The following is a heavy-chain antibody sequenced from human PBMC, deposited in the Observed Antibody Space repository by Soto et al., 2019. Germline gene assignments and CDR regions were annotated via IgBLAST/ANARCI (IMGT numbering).Heavy chain of an antibody. D-gene: IGHD5-12*01. CDR1: GFTFSNAW. V-gene: IGHV3-15*07. J-gene: IGHJ6*02. CDR3: TTVAYVDIVATTLTANYYYYGMDV. Sequence: GGSLRLSCAASGFTFSNAWMNWVRQAPGKGLEWVGRIKSKTDGGTTDYAAPVKGRFTISRDDSKNTLYLQMNSLKTEDTAVYYCTTVAYVDIVATTLTANYYYYGMDVWGQGTTVTVSS. CDR2: IKSKTDGGTT.